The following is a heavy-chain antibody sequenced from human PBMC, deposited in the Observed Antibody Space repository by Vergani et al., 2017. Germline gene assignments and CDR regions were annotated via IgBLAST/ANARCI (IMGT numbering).Heavy chain of an antibody. J-gene: IGHJ6*02. CDR2: INPSGGST. CDR1: GYTFTSYY. Sequence: QVQLVQSGAEVKKPGASVKVSCKASGYTFTSYYMHWVRQAPGQGLEWMGIINPSGGSTSYAQKFQGRVTMTEDTSTDTAYMELSSLRSEDTAVYYCATDRSGPENYYYYGMDVWGQGTTVTVSS. V-gene: IGHV1-46*01. D-gene: IGHD6-19*01. CDR3: ATDRSGPENYYYYGMDV.